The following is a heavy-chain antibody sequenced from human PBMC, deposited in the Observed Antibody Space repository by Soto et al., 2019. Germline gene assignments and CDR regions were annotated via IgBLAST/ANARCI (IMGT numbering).Heavy chain of an antibody. D-gene: IGHD1-26*01. CDR1: GYTFTSYA. J-gene: IGHJ4*02. CDR3: ASQLPYSGSYLTG. Sequence: QVQLVQSGAEVKKPGASVKVSCKASGYTFTSYAMHWVRQAPGQRLEWMGWINAGNGNTKYSQKFQGRVTITRDTXASTAYMELSSLRSEDTAVYYCASQLPYSGSYLTGWGQGTLVTVSS. V-gene: IGHV1-3*01. CDR2: INAGNGNT.